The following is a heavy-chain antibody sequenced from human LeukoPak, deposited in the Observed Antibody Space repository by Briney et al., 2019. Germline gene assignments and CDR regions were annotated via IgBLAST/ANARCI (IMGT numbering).Heavy chain of an antibody. D-gene: IGHD6-13*01. V-gene: IGHV3-30*02. J-gene: IGHJ4*02. Sequence: GGSLRLSCAASGFTFSSYGMHWVRQAPGKGLEWVAFIRCDGSNKYYADSVKGRFTISRDNSKNSMYLQMNSLRADDTAVYYCARDRSSTWSLDYWGQGTLVTVSS. CDR2: IRCDGSNK. CDR3: ARDRSSTWSLDY. CDR1: GFTFSSYG.